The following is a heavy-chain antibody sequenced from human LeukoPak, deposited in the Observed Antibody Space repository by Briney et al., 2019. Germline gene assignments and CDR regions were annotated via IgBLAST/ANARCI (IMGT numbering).Heavy chain of an antibody. V-gene: IGHV4-59*08. Sequence: PSETLPLTCTVSGGSISSYYWSWIRQPPGKGLEWIGYVFYSGSTNYNPSLKSRVTISVDTSKNQFSLKLNSVTAADTAVYYCARLNILTGYYFDYWGQGTLVTVSS. CDR3: ARLNILTGYYFDY. J-gene: IGHJ4*02. D-gene: IGHD3-9*01. CDR2: VFYSGST. CDR1: GGSISSYY.